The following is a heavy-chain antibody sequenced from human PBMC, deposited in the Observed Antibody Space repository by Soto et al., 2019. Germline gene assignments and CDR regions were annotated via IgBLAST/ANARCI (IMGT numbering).Heavy chain of an antibody. V-gene: IGHV4-4*07. CDR2: IYTSGSN. D-gene: IGHD2-15*01. J-gene: IGHJ4*02. CDR3: AGVGYGRGFDF. Sequence: SETLSLTCTVSGASIDTYYWTWIRQPAGKGLEWIGLIYTSGSNNYNPSLESRVTMSEDTSKNHFSLKLTSVTAADTAVYYCAGVGYGRGFDFWGQGTLVTAPQ. CDR1: GASIDTYY.